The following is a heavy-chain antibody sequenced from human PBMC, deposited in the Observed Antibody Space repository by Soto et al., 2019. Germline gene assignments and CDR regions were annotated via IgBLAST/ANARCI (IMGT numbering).Heavy chain of an antibody. V-gene: IGHV4-59*08. CDR2: VYYSGSN. D-gene: IGHD5-12*01. CDR1: GGSISSYY. Sequence: QVQLQESGPGLVKPSETLSLTCTVSGGSISSYYWSWIRQPPGKGLEWIGYVYYSGSNNYNPSLKSRVTKSVDTSTNQFSLKLSSVTAADTAVYYCARRKTGGSKVATNFDYWGQGTLVTVSS. CDR3: ARRKTGGSKVATNFDY. J-gene: IGHJ4*02.